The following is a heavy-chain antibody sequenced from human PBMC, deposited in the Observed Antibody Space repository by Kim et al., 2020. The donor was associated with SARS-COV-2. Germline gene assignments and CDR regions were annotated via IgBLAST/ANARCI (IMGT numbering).Heavy chain of an antibody. D-gene: IGHD2-21*01. CDR1: GFTFTGHA. CDR3: LKWRWGWIWNN. V-gene: IGHV3-23*01. CDR2: IDGSDGTT. Sequence: GGSLRLSCTTSGFTFTGHAMSWVRQAPGKGLEWVSMIDGSDGTTYYVDSVRGRFTISRDDAKNTLYLQMSALSGDDTAVYYCLKWRWGWIWNNWCQGTLV. J-gene: IGHJ4*01.